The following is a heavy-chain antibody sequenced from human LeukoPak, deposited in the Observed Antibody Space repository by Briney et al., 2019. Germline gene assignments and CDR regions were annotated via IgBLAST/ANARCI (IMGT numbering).Heavy chain of an antibody. J-gene: IGHJ3*02. CDR2: IKQDGSEK. CDR1: GFTFSSYW. Sequence: PGGSLRLSCAASGFTFSSYWMSWVRQAPGKGLEWVANIKQDGSEKYYVDSVKGRFTISRDNAKNSLYLQMNSLRAEDTAVYYCARASEYSSSGGGGGDAFDIWGQGTMVTVSS. V-gene: IGHV3-7*01. CDR3: ARASEYSSSGGGGGDAFDI. D-gene: IGHD6-6*01.